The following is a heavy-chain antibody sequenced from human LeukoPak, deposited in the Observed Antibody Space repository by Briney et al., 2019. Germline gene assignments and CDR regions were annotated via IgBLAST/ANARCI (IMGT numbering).Heavy chain of an antibody. D-gene: IGHD3-10*01. J-gene: IGHJ3*02. CDR1: GFTFTSSA. CDR2: IVVGSGNT. Sequence: SVKVSCKASGFTFTSSAVQWVRQACGQHLEWIGWIVVGSGNTNYAQKFQERVTITRDMSTSTAYMELSSLRSEDTAVYYCAAGLWFGELLSAFDIWGQGTMVTVSS. V-gene: IGHV1-58*01. CDR3: AAGLWFGELLSAFDI.